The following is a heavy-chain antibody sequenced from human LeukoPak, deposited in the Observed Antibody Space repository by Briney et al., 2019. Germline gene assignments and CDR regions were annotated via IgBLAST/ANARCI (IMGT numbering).Heavy chain of an antibody. Sequence: SETLSLTCAVYGGSFSGYYWSWIRQPPGKGLEWSGEINHSGNTNYNPSLKSRVTISVDTSKNQFSLKLSSVTAADTAVYYCARGLGYCSSTSCYAHYYYGMDVWGKGTTVTVSS. V-gene: IGHV4-34*01. CDR2: INHSGNT. CDR1: GGSFSGYY. J-gene: IGHJ6*04. D-gene: IGHD2-2*01. CDR3: ARGLGYCSSTSCYAHYYYGMDV.